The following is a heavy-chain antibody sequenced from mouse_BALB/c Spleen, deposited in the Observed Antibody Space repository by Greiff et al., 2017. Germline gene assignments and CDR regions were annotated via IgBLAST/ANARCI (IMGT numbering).Heavy chain of an antibody. V-gene: IGHV5-6-2*01. CDR3: ARGGYSAWFAY. CDR1: GFTFSSYY. CDR2: INSNGGST. Sequence: EVKLVESGGGLVKLGGSLKLSCAASGFTFSSYYMSWVRQTPEKRLELVAAINSNGGSTYYPDTVKGRFTISRDNAKNTLYLQMSSLKSEDTALYYCARGGYSAWFAYWGQGTLVTVSA. J-gene: IGHJ3*01.